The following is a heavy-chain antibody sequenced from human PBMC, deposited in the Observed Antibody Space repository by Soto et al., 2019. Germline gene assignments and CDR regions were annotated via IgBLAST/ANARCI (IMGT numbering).Heavy chain of an antibody. J-gene: IGHJ6*03. CDR2: IYYSGST. CDR1: GGSISSYY. Sequence: QVQLQESGPGLVKPSETLSLTCTVSGGSISSYYWSWIRQPPGKGLEWIGYIYYSGSTNYNPSLKSRVTISVDTSKNQFSLKLSSVTAADTAVYYCARLGRYDFWSGPRTYYYYYMDVWGKGTTVTVSS. V-gene: IGHV4-59*08. CDR3: ARLGRYDFWSGPRTYYYYYMDV. D-gene: IGHD3-3*01.